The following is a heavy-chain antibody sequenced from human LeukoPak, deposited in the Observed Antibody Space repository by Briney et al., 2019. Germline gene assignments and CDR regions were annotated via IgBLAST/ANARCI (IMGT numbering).Heavy chain of an antibody. J-gene: IGHJ6*03. CDR1: GYSISSGYY. CDR2: IYHSGST. Sequence: PSETLSLTCTVSGYSISSGYYWGWIRQPPGKGLEWIGSIYHSGSTYYSPSLKSRVTISVDTSKNHLSLKLSSVTAADTAVYYCSSGSYSFYYMDVWGKGTTVTVSS. CDR3: SSGSYSFYYMDV. D-gene: IGHD1-26*01. V-gene: IGHV4-38-2*02.